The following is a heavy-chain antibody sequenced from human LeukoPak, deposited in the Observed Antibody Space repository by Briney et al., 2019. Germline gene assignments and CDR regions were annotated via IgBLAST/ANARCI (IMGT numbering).Heavy chain of an antibody. CDR2: IYYSGST. V-gene: IGHV4-59*08. CDR1: GGSISSYY. J-gene: IGHJ4*02. CDR3: ARRLGGARNYFDY. D-gene: IGHD3-16*01. Sequence: PSETLSLTCTVSGGSISSYYWSWIRQPPGKGLEWIGHIYYSGSTHYNPSLKSRVTISVDTSKNQFSLKLSSVTAADTAVYYCARRLGGARNYFDYWGQGTLVTVSS.